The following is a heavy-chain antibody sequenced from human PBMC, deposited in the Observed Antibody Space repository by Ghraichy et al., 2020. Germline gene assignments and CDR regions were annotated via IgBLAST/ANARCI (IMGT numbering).Heavy chain of an antibody. Sequence: GESLNISCAASGFTVSSNYMSWVRQAPGKGLEWVSVIYSGGSTYYADSVKGRFTISRDNSKNTLYLQMNSLRAEDTAVYYCARHSIAAAGRRAAYDYWGQGTLVTVSS. D-gene: IGHD6-13*01. CDR1: GFTVSSNY. CDR2: IYSGGST. V-gene: IGHV3-53*01. J-gene: IGHJ4*02. CDR3: ARHSIAAAGRRAAYDY.